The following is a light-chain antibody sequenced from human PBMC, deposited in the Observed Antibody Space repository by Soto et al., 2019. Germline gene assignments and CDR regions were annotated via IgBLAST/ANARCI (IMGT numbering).Light chain of an antibody. J-gene: IGKJ3*01. CDR1: QSVNDNH. CDR2: GAS. V-gene: IGKV3-20*01. Sequence: EVVLTQSPGTLSLSPGARATLSCRASQSVNDNHLAWYQQKGGQAPRLLIYGASTRATGVPERFSGSGFGTAYSLIINTLEPADFALYYCHLYGGSPPRGTFSPGTTVEI. CDR3: HLYGGSPPRGT.